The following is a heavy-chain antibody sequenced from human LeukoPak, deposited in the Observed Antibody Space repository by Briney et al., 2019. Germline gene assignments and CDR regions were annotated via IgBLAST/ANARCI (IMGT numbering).Heavy chain of an antibody. CDR3: AREHSSSWPEPRANWFDP. CDR2: IIPIFGTA. J-gene: IGHJ5*02. CDR1: GGTFSSYA. D-gene: IGHD6-13*01. Sequence: SAKVSCKASGGTFSSYAISWVRQAPGQGLEWMGGIIPIFGTANYAQKFQGRVTITTDESTSTAYMELSSLRSEDTAVYYCAREHSSSWPEPRANWFDPWGQGTLVTVSS. V-gene: IGHV1-69*05.